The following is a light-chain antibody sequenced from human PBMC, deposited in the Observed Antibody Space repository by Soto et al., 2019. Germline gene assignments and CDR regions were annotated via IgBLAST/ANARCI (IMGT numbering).Light chain of an antibody. J-gene: IGLJ2*01. Sequence: QSALTQSASVSGSPGQSITISCTGTSSDVGGYKYVSWYQQHPGKAPKLMIYEVTNRPSGVSNRFSGFKSGNTASLTISGLQAEDEADYYCTSYTTTNTVIFGGGTKLTVL. CDR1: SSDVGGYKY. V-gene: IGLV2-14*01. CDR2: EVT. CDR3: TSYTTTNTVI.